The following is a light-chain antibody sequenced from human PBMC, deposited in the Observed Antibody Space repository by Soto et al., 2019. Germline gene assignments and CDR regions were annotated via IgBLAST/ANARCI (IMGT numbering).Light chain of an antibody. CDR1: QSVGSN. CDR3: QQYNDWPRT. CDR2: GAS. V-gene: IGKV3-15*01. J-gene: IGKJ1*01. Sequence: EIVMTQSPATLSVSPGERATLSCRASQSVGSNLAWYQQKPGQAPRLLISGASTRAAGVPARFSGSGSGTQFTLTISSLQSEDLAVYYCQQYNDWPRTFGQGTKVEIK.